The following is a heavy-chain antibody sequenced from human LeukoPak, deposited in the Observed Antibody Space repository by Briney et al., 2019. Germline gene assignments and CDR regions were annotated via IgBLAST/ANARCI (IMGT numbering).Heavy chain of an antibody. J-gene: IGHJ4*02. D-gene: IGHD5-18*01. CDR3: ARDSPERGYSYGPLDNYFDY. CDR2: IKQDGSEE. V-gene: IGHV3-7*01. Sequence: GGSLRLSCAASGFTFSSYWMTWVRQAPGKGLEWVANIKQDGSEEDYVDSVKGRFIISRDNAKNSLNLQMNSLRAEDTALYYCARDSPERGYSYGPLDNYFDYWGQGTLVTVSS. CDR1: GFTFSSYW.